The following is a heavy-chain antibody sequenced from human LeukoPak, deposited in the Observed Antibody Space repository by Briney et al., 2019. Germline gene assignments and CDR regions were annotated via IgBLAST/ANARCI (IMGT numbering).Heavy chain of an antibody. V-gene: IGHV4-59*01. Sequence: SETLSLTCTVSGGSISSYYWSWIRQPPGKGLEWIGYIYYSGSTNYYPSLKSRVTISVDTSKNQFSLKLSSVTAADTAVYYCAATPPWYYYDSSGSNYYMDVWGKGTTVTVSS. CDR3: AATPPWYYYDSSGSNYYMDV. J-gene: IGHJ6*03. D-gene: IGHD3-22*01. CDR2: IYYSGST. CDR1: GGSISSYY.